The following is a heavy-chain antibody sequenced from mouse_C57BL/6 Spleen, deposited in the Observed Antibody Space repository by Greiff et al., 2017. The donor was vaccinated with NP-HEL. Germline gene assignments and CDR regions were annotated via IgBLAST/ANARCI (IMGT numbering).Heavy chain of an antibody. V-gene: IGHV1-80*01. CDR3: ARSGGSSYSYYAMDY. CDR1: GYAFSSYW. Sequence: VQLQQSGAELVKPGASVKISCKASGYAFSSYWMNWVKQRPGKGLEWIGQIYPGDGDTNYNGKFKGKATLTADKSSSTAYMQLSSLTSEDSAVYVCARSGGSSYSYYAMDYWGQGTSVTVSS. J-gene: IGHJ4*01. CDR2: IYPGDGDT. D-gene: IGHD1-1*01.